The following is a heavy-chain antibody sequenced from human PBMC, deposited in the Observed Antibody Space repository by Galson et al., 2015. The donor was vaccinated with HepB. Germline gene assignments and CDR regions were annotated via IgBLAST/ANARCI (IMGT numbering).Heavy chain of an antibody. Sequence: SVKVSCKASGYTLTSYAMNWVRQAPGQGLEWMGWINTNTGNPTYAQGFTGRFVFSLDTSVSTAYLQISSLKAEDTAVYYCARGGPKPHTVTDLGDYWGQGTLVTVSS. J-gene: IGHJ4*02. CDR2: INTNTGNP. CDR3: ARGGPKPHTVTDLGDY. V-gene: IGHV7-4-1*02. D-gene: IGHD4-11*01. CDR1: GYTLTSYA.